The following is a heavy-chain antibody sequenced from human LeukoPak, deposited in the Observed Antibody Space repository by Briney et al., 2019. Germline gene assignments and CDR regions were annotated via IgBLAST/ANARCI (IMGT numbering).Heavy chain of an antibody. Sequence: ASVKVSCKASGYTFTSYDINWVRQAPGQGLEWMGWISADNGNTYYTQNFQGRVSMTIDTSTSTAYMEVRSLRSDDTAVFYCARVDILTGYYFFDSWGQGTLVTVSS. CDR3: ARVDILTGYYFFDS. D-gene: IGHD3-9*01. V-gene: IGHV1-18*01. CDR2: ISADNGNT. J-gene: IGHJ4*02. CDR1: GYTFTSYD.